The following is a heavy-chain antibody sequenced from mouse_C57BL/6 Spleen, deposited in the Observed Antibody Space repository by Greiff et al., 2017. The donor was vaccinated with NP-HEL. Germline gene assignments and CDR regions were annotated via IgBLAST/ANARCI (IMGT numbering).Heavy chain of an antibody. V-gene: IGHV1-15*01. Sequence: QVQLQQSGAELVRPGASVTLSCKASGYTFTDYEMHWVKQTPVHGLEWIGAIDPETGGTAYNQKFKGKAILTADKSSSTAYMELLSLTSEDSAVYYCTRNYGSSYPYFDYWGQGTTLTVSS. D-gene: IGHD1-1*01. CDR1: GYTFTDYE. CDR2: IDPETGGT. CDR3: TRNYGSSYPYFDY. J-gene: IGHJ2*01.